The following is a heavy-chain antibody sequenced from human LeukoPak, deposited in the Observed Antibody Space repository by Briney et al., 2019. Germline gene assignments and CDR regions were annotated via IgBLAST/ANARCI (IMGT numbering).Heavy chain of an antibody. CDR3: ARLRSSSFYYYYMDV. D-gene: IGHD6-6*01. V-gene: IGHV3-11*01. Sequence: NPGGSLRLSCAASGFPFSDSYMSWIRQAPGKGLEWVSYISSSGGTIYHADSVKGRFTISRDNTKNSLYLQMNSLRAEDTAVYYCARLRSSSFYYYYMDVWGKGTTVTVSS. J-gene: IGHJ6*03. CDR2: ISSSGGTI. CDR1: GFPFSDSY.